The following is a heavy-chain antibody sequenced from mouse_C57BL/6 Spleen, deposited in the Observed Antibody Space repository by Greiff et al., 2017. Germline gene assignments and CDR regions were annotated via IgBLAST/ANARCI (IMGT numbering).Heavy chain of an antibody. Sequence: EVKLVESGGDLVKPGGSLKLSCAASGFTFSSYGMSWVRQTPDKRLEWVATISSGGSYTYYPDSVKGRFPISRDNAKNTLYLQMSSLKSADTAMYYFARLLNYYGSSYYYAMDYWGQGTSVTVSS. V-gene: IGHV5-6*01. CDR2: ISSGGSYT. CDR1: GFTFSSYG. CDR3: ARLLNYYGSSYYYAMDY. D-gene: IGHD1-1*01. J-gene: IGHJ4*01.